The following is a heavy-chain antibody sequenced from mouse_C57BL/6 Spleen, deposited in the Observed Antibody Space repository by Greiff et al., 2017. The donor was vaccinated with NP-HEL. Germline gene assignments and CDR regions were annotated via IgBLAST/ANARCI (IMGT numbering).Heavy chain of an antibody. V-gene: IGHV5-17*01. Sequence: EVKLMESGGGLVKPGGSLKLSCAASGFTFSDYGMHWVRQAPEKGLEWVAYISSGSSTIYYADTVKGRFTISRDNAKNTLFLQMTSLRSEDTAMYYCARTTMVTTLDYWGQGTTLTVSS. J-gene: IGHJ2*01. D-gene: IGHD2-2*01. CDR2: ISSGSSTI. CDR3: ARTTMVTTLDY. CDR1: GFTFSDYG.